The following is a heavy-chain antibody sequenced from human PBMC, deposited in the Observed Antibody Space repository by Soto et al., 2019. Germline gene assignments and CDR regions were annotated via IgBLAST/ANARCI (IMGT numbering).Heavy chain of an antibody. CDR3: ARVGDYGDYGLGYYFDY. CDR1: GYTFTSYG. D-gene: IGHD4-17*01. V-gene: IGHV1-18*01. CDR2: ISAYNGNT. Sequence: ASVKVSCKASGYTFTSYGISWVRQAPGQGLEWMGWISAYNGNTNYAQKLQGRVTMTTDTSTSTAYMELRSLRSDDTAVYYCARVGDYGDYGLGYYFDYWGQGTLVTVSS. J-gene: IGHJ4*02.